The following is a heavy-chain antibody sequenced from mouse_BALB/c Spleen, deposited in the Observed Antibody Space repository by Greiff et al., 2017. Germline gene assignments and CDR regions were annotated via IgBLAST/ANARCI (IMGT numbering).Heavy chain of an antibody. CDR1: GFTFSSYG. J-gene: IGHJ4*01. Sequence: EVKLVESGGDLVKPGGSLKLSCAASGFTFSSYGMSWVRQTPDKRLEWVATISSGGSYTYYPDSVKGRFTISRDNAKNTLYLQMSSLKSEDTAMYYCARRDCGKAMDYWGQGTSVTVSS. D-gene: IGHD2-1*01. V-gene: IGHV5-6*01. CDR3: ARRDCGKAMDY. CDR2: ISSGGSYT.